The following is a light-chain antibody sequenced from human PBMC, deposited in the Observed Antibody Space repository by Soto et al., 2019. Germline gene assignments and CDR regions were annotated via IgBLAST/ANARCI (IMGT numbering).Light chain of an antibody. Sequence: EIAMTQSPATLSVSRGERATLSCRASQSVSSNLAWYQQKPGQAPRLLIYGASTRATGIPARFSGSGSGTEFTLTISSLQSEDFAVYYCQQYNDWPGTFGQGTKVDNK. CDR3: QQYNDWPGT. J-gene: IGKJ1*01. CDR2: GAS. V-gene: IGKV3-15*01. CDR1: QSVSSN.